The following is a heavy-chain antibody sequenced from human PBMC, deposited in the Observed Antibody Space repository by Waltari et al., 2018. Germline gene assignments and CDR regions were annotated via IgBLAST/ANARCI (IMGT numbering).Heavy chain of an antibody. CDR3: ARGSPYTSGGGWFDP. CDR1: GGSISSGGYS. D-gene: IGHD6-25*01. J-gene: IGHJ5*02. Sequence: QLQLQESGSGLVKPSQTLSLTCAVSGGSISSGGYSWGWIRQPPGEGLEWIGYIYHSGNTYYNPSVKVRVIISVDTSKNQFSLKLSSVTAADTAVYYCARGSPYTSGGGWFDPWGQGTLVTVSS. CDR2: IYHSGNT. V-gene: IGHV4-30-2*01.